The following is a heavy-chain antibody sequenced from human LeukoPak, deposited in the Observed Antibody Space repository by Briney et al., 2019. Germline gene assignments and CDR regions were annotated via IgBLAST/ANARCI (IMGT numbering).Heavy chain of an antibody. V-gene: IGHV3-23*01. CDR1: GFTFSSYA. D-gene: IGHD5-18*01. Sequence: QTGGSLRLSCAASGFTFSSYAMSWVRQAPGKGLEWVSAISGSGGSTYYADSVKGRFTISRDNSKNTLYLQMNSLRAEDTAVYYCAKGFSGYSYGYKGYYFDYWGQGTLVTASS. CDR3: AKGFSGYSYGYKGYYFDY. CDR2: ISGSGGST. J-gene: IGHJ4*02.